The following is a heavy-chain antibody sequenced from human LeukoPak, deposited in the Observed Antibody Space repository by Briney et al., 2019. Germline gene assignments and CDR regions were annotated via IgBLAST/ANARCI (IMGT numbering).Heavy chain of an antibody. Sequence: GGSLRLSCAASGFTFSSYWMSWVRQAPGKGLEWVANIKQDGSEKYYVDSVKGRFTISRDNAENSLYLQMNSLRAEDTAVYYCARVLWLYSSSWILGGFDIWGQGTMVTVSS. CDR1: GFTFSSYW. CDR2: IKQDGSEK. CDR3: ARVLWLYSSSWILGGFDI. D-gene: IGHD6-13*01. J-gene: IGHJ3*02. V-gene: IGHV3-7*01.